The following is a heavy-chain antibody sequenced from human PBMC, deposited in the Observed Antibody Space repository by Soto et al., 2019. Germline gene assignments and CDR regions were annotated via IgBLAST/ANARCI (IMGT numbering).Heavy chain of an antibody. J-gene: IGHJ4*02. Sequence: LRLSCAASGFTFSSYSMNWVRQAPGKGLEWVSSISSSSSSYIYYADSVKGRFTISRDNAKNSLYLQMNSLRAEDTAVYYCARDPQYYYGSGPFWGQGTLVTVSS. CDR2: ISSSSSSYI. CDR1: GFTFSSYS. V-gene: IGHV3-21*01. D-gene: IGHD3-10*01. CDR3: ARDPQYYYGSGPF.